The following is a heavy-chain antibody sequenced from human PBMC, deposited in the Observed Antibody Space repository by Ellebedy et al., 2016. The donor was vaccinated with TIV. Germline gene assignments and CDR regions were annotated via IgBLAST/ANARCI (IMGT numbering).Heavy chain of an antibody. D-gene: IGHD5-24*01. CDR1: GFTFTTYA. CDR2: ISYDGSNK. J-gene: IGHJ3*02. Sequence: GESLKISCAASGFTFTTYAMNWVRQAPGKGLEWVAVISYDGSNKYYADSVKGRFPISRDNSKNTLYLQMNSLRAEDTAVYYCARDHVGDGYNRAFDIWGQGTMVTVSS. V-gene: IGHV3-30*17. CDR3: ARDHVGDGYNRAFDI.